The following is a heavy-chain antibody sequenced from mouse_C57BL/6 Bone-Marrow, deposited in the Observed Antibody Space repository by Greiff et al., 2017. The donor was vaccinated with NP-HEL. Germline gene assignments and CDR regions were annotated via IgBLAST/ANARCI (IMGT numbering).Heavy chain of an antibody. CDR2: IRSKSNNYAT. V-gene: IGHV10-1*01. CDR3: VRGETWDLYYFDY. J-gene: IGHJ2*01. Sequence: EVQLVESGGGLVQPKGSLKLSCAASGFSFNTYAMNWVRQAPGKGLEWVARIRSKSNNYATYYADSVKDRFTISRDDSESMLYLQMNNLKTEDTAMYYCVRGETWDLYYFDYWGQGTTLTVSS. D-gene: IGHD4-1*01. CDR1: GFSFNTYA.